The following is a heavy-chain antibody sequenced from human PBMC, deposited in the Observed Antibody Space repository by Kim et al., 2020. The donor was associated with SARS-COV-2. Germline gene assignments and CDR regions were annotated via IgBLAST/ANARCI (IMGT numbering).Heavy chain of an antibody. CDR2: IHNDGGTT. CDR3: TTLTVVTGRPNY. D-gene: IGHD3-22*01. J-gene: IGHJ4*02. Sequence: GGSLRLSCAASGFTFSDYAMHWVRQAPGKGLVWVSNIHNDGGTTNYADSVKGRFTISRDNAKNTVYLQMNSLRAEDTAVYYCTTLTVVTGRPNYWGQGTLVTVPS. V-gene: IGHV3-74*01. CDR1: GFTFSDYA.